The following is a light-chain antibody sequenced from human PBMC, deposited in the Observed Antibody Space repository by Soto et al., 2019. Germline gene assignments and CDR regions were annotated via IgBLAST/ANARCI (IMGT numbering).Light chain of an antibody. V-gene: IGKV1-5*01. CDR2: DAS. Sequence: DIQITQSPSTLSAAVGYSVTTTCPASQSISSWLAWYQQKPGKAPKLLIYDASSLESGVPSRFSGSGSATEFTLTISSLQPDDFATYYCQQYNNYWTFGQGTKVDIK. CDR3: QQYNNYWT. CDR1: QSISSW. J-gene: IGKJ1*01.